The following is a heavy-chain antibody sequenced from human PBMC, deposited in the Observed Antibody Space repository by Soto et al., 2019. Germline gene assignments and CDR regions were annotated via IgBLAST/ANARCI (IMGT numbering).Heavy chain of an antibody. J-gene: IGHJ5*02. CDR3: AKVARGLAVAGTAFDP. D-gene: IGHD6-19*01. V-gene: IGHV3-30*18. CDR2: ISYDGSNK. Sequence: GGSLRLSCAASGFTFSSYGMHWVRQAPGKGLEWVAVISYDGSNKYYADSVKGRFTISRDNSKNTLYLQMNSLRAEDTAVYYCAKVARGLAVAGTAFDPWGQGTLVTVSS. CDR1: GFTFSSYG.